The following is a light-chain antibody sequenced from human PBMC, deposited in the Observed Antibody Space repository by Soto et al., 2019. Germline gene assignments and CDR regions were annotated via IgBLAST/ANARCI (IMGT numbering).Light chain of an antibody. CDR3: QQSYTPPWT. V-gene: IGKV1-39*01. CDR1: QTVLTY. J-gene: IGKJ1*01. Sequence: DIQMTQSPSSLSASVGDSVTITCRASQTVLTYVNWYQQTPGKAPNVLIYSASRLHTAVPSRFSGSGSGTEFIITISRLEPEDVVCYFCQQSYTPPWTFGRGTKVEI. CDR2: SAS.